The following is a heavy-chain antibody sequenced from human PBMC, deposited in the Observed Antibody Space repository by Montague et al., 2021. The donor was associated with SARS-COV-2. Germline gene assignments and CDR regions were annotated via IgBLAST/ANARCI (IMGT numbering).Heavy chain of an antibody. D-gene: IGHD3-10*01. CDR1: GGSISSYY. Sequence: SETLSLTCTVSGGSISSYYWSWIRQPAGKGLEWIGRIYTSGSTNYNPSLKSRVTMSVDTPKNQFSLKLSSVTAADTAVYYCAREAWFGDKTSASEYYGMDVWGQGTTVTVSS. V-gene: IGHV4-4*07. CDR2: IYTSGST. J-gene: IGHJ6*02. CDR3: AREAWFGDKTSASEYYGMDV.